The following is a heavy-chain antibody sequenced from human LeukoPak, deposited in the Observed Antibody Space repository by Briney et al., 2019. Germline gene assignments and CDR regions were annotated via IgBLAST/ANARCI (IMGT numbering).Heavy chain of an antibody. CDR1: GGSISSYY. V-gene: IGHV4-4*07. D-gene: IGHD3-3*01. Sequence: KPSETLSLTCTVSGGSISSYYWSWIRQPPGKGLECIGRIYTSGSTNYNPSLKSRVTMSVDTSKNHFSLKLSSVTAADTAVYYCARSELWSGAFDYWGQGTLVTVSS. CDR3: ARSELWSGAFDY. CDR2: IYTSGST. J-gene: IGHJ4*02.